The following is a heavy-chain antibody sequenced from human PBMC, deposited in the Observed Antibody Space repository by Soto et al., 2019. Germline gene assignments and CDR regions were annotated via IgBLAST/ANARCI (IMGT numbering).Heavy chain of an antibody. CDR1: GGTFSSYA. Sequence: SVKVSCKASGGTFSSYAISWVRQAPGQGLEWMGGIIPIFGTANYAQKFQGRVTITADKSTSTAYMELSSLRSEDTAIYYCAKDTPNDKIQADNGMDVWGRRTTVTVSS. V-gene: IGHV1-69*06. D-gene: IGHD3-22*01. CDR2: IIPIFGTA. J-gene: IGHJ6*02. CDR3: AKDTPNDKIQADNGMDV.